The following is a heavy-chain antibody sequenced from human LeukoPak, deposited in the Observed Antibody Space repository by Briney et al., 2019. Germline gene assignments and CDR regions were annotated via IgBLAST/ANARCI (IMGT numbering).Heavy chain of an antibody. V-gene: IGHV3-30-3*01. J-gene: IGHJ5*02. CDR2: ISYDGSNK. CDR1: GFTFSSYA. D-gene: IGHD2-2*01. Sequence: PGGSLRLSCSASGFTFSSYAMHWVRQAPGKGLEWVAVISYDGSNKYYADSVKGRFTISRDNSKNTLYLQMNSLRAEDTAVYYCARGPPFVVVPAALNWFDPWGQGTLVTVSS. CDR3: ARGPPFVVVPAALNWFDP.